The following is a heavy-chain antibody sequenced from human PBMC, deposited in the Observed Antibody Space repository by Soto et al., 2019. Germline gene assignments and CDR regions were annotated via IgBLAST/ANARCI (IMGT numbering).Heavy chain of an antibody. D-gene: IGHD1-7*01. CDR1: GYTFTHYY. Sequence: QVQLVQSGAEVKKPGASVSVSCKASGYTFTHYYIHWVRRAPGQGLEWMGLINPKTGDTNYAQKFRDRVSMTRDTSTNTASMRLSSLRSDDTAVSYCARVPGHKNSRGDYWGQGTPVAVSA. CDR2: INPKTGDT. CDR3: ARVPGHKNSRGDY. V-gene: IGHV1-2*02. J-gene: IGHJ4*02.